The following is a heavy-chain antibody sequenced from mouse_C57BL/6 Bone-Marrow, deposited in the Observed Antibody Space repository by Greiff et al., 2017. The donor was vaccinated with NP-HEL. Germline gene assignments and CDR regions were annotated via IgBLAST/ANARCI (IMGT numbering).Heavy chain of an antibody. CDR3: ARWGGNYVGWYFDV. V-gene: IGHV1-19*01. CDR1: GYTFTDYY. D-gene: IGHD2-1*01. Sequence: EVQLQQSGPVLVKPGASVKMSCKASGYTFTDYYMNWVQQSHGKSLEWIGFITPYHGGTSYNQKFKGKATLTVDKSSSTAYMELNSLSSEDSAGYYCARWGGNYVGWYFDVWGTGTTVTVSS. J-gene: IGHJ1*03. CDR2: ITPYHGGT.